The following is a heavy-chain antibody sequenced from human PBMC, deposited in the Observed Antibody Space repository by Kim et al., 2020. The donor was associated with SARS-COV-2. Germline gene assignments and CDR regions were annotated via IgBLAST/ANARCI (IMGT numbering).Heavy chain of an antibody. CDR1: GFTFSTYA. Sequence: GGSLRLSCVASGFTFSTYAMSWVRQAPEKGLEWVSVIYSTGTTTSHIDSVKGRFTVSRDNSKNTLYLQMNSLRAEDTAVYYCAKHYGNYFDYWGQGTLVT. D-gene: IGHD3-16*01. CDR3: AKHYGNYFDY. J-gene: IGHJ4*02. CDR2: IYSTGTTT. V-gene: IGHV3-23*03.